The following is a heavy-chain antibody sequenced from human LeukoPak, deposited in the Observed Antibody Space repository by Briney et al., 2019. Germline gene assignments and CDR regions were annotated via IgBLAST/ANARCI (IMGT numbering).Heavy chain of an antibody. CDR1: GYTFTGYY. V-gene: IGHV1-2*02. D-gene: IGHD2-2*01. CDR3: ARDWDIVVVPAAIPFGY. J-gene: IGHJ4*02. Sequence: ASVKVSCKASGYTFTGYYMHWVRQAPGQGLEWMGWINPNSGGTNYAQKFQGRVTMTRDTSISTAYMELSRLRSDDTAVYYCARDWDIVVVPAAIPFGYWGQGTLVTVSS. CDR2: INPNSGGT.